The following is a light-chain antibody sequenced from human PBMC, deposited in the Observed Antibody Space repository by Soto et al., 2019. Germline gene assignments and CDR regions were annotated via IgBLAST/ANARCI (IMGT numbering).Light chain of an antibody. Sequence: EIVLTQSPATLSLSPGERATLSCRASQSVSSYFSWYQQKHGQAPSLLIYYASHRATGSPARFSGSGSGTDFTLTISSLEHEDFAVYYCQQRSNWPPPITFGPGTRLEIK. J-gene: IGKJ5*01. CDR1: QSVSSY. CDR3: QQRSNWPPPIT. CDR2: YAS. V-gene: IGKV3-11*01.